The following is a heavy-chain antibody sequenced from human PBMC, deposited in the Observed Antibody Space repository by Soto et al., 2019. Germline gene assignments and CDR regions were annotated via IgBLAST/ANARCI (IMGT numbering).Heavy chain of an antibody. CDR1: GFTFSSYG. V-gene: IGHV3-33*01. CDR3: ARAAAGDYGVYYYYYYMDV. D-gene: IGHD4-17*01. J-gene: IGHJ6*03. Sequence: QVQLVESGGGVVQPGRSLRLSCAASGFTFSSYGMHWVRQAPGKGLEWVAVIWYDGSNKYYADSVKGRFTISRDNSKNTLYLQMNSLRAEDTAVYYCARAAAGDYGVYYYYYYMDVWGKGTTVTVSS. CDR2: IWYDGSNK.